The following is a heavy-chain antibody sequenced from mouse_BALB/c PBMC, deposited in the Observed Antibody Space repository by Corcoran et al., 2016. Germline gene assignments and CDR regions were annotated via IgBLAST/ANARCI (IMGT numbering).Heavy chain of an antibody. Sequence: EVQLQQSGAELVKAGASVKLSCTASGFNIKYTYMHWVKQRPEQGLEWIGRIDPANGNTKYDPKFQGKATITADTSSNPAYLPPSSLTSEDSTVYYCARYADGYVYYYAMDYWGQGTSVTVSS. V-gene: IGHV14-3*02. J-gene: IGHJ4*01. CDR3: ARYADGYVYYYAMDY. CDR2: IDPANGNT. CDR1: GFNIKYTY. D-gene: IGHD2-3*01.